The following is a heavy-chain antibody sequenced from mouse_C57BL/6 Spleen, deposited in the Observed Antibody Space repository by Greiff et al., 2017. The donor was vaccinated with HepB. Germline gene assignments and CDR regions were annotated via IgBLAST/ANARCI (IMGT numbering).Heavy chain of an antibody. CDR3: ASSYYYGSSPWYCDV. Sequence: QVQLKESGPELVKPGASVKISCKASGYSFTSYYIHWVKQRPGQGLEWIGWIYPGSGNTKYNEKFKGKATLTADTSSSTAYMQLSSLTSEDSAVYYCASSYYYGSSPWYCDVWGTGTTVTVSS. V-gene: IGHV1-66*01. CDR1: GYSFTSYY. CDR2: IYPGSGNT. D-gene: IGHD1-1*01. J-gene: IGHJ1*03.